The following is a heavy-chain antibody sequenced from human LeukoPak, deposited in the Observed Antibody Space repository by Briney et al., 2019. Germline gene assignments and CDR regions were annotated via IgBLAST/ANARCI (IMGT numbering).Heavy chain of an antibody. CDR2: ISSSGSTI. CDR1: GFXFSSYE. J-gene: IGHJ1*01. V-gene: IGHV3-48*03. Sequence: GWSLRLSCAASGFXFSSYELNWVRQAAGKGLEGVSYISSSGSTIYYADSVKGRFTMSRDNAKNSLYLQMNSLRAEDTAVYYCARLGATTSYFQHWGQGTLVTVSS. D-gene: IGHD1-26*01. CDR3: ARLGATTSYFQH.